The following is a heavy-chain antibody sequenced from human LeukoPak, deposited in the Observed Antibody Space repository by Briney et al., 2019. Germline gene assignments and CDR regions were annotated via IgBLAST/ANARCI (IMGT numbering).Heavy chain of an antibody. V-gene: IGHV7-4-1*02. Sequence: ASVKVSCKASGYTFTSYAMNWVRQAPGQGFEWMGWINTNTGNPTYAQGFTGRFVFSLDTSVSTAYLQISSLKAEDTAVYYCARDAKTQYYDFWSGYLNWFDPWGQGTLVTVSS. J-gene: IGHJ5*02. CDR2: INTNTGNP. CDR1: GYTFTSYA. CDR3: ARDAKTQYYDFWSGYLNWFDP. D-gene: IGHD3-3*01.